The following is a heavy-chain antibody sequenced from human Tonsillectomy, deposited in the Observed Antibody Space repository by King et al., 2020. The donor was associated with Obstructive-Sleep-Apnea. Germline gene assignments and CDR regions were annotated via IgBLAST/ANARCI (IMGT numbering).Heavy chain of an antibody. J-gene: IGHJ4*02. Sequence: VQLVESGAEVKKPGESLRISCKGSGYSFTSYWITWVRQMPGKGLEWMGWIDPSDSYTNYSPSFQGHVTISADKSISTAYLQWSSLKASDTALYYCASSSGYRSSLPFYWGQGTLVTVSS. D-gene: IGHD6-13*01. V-gene: IGHV5-10-1*03. CDR2: IDPSDSYT. CDR3: ASSSGYRSSLPFY. CDR1: GYSFTSYW.